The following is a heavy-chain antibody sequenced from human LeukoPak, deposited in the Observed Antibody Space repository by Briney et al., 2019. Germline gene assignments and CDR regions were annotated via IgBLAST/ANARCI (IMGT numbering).Heavy chain of an antibody. CDR2: IGSSSSHT. CDR3: ARDAYYYDSSGYWFDY. Sequence: GGSLRLSCAASGFTFSNYYMNWIRQAPGQGLEWVSYIGSSSSHTNYGDSVKGRFTISRDNAKNSLYLQMNSLRAEDTAVYYCARDAYYYDSSGYWFDYWGQGTLVTVSS. J-gene: IGHJ4*02. D-gene: IGHD3-22*01. CDR1: GFTFSNYY. V-gene: IGHV3-11*06.